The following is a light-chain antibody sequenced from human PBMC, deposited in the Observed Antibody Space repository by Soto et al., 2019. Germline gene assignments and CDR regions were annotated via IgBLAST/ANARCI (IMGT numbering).Light chain of an antibody. V-gene: IGLV1-40*01. J-gene: IGLJ2*01. CDR3: QSYDSSLSGVV. CDR1: SSNIGAGYD. Sequence: QPVLTQPPSVSWAPGQRVTISCTGSSSNIGAGYDVHWYQQLPGTAPKLLIYGNSNRPSGVPDRCSGSKSGTSASLAITGLQAEDEADYYCQSYDSSLSGVVFGGGTKLTVL. CDR2: GNS.